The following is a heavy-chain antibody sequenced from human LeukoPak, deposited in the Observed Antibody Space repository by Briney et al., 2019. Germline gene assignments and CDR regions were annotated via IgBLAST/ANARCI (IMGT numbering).Heavy chain of an antibody. V-gene: IGHV3-30*18. CDR2: TSNDGSNK. J-gene: IGHJ4*02. CDR3: AKSRGSCGYECYSDY. Sequence: GGSLRLSCAASGFTFSSYGMHWVRQAPGKGLEWVAVTSNDGSNKYYEDSVKGRFTVSRDNSQNTLYLQMNSLRAEDTAVYYCAKSRGSCGYECYSDYWGQGTLVTVSS. D-gene: IGHD2-21*01. CDR1: GFTFSSYG.